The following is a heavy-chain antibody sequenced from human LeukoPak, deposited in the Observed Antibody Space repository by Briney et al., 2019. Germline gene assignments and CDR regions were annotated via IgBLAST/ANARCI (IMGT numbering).Heavy chain of an antibody. D-gene: IGHD4-17*01. J-gene: IGHJ4*01. CDR1: GFTFSSYA. CDR2: ISYDGSNK. CDR3: ARKYSGDYAGFEY. Sequence: GRSLRLSCAASGFTFSSYAMHWVRQAPGKGLEWVAVISYDGSNKYYADSVKGRFTISRDNSKNTLYLQMDSLRAEDTAVYYCARKYSGDYAGFEYWGHGTLVTVSS. V-gene: IGHV3-30*04.